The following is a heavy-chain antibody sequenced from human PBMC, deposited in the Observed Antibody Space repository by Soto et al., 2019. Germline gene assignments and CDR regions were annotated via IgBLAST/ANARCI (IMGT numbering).Heavy chain of an antibody. J-gene: IGHJ4*02. V-gene: IGHV5-51*01. Sequence: PGESLKISCKGSGYSFTSYWIGWVRQMPGKGLEWMGIIYPGDSDTRYSPSFQGQVTISADKSISTAYLQWSSLRAEDTAVYYCARDHSGYDFLGYFDYWGQGTLVTVSS. CDR2: IYPGDSDT. CDR1: GYSFTSYW. CDR3: ARDHSGYDFLGYFDY. D-gene: IGHD5-12*01.